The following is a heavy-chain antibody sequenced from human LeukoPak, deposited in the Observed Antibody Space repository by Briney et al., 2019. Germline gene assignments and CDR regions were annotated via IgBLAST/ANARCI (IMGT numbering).Heavy chain of an antibody. CDR1: GFTFSNAW. J-gene: IGHJ6*02. D-gene: IGHD1-7*01. CDR2: IKRNADGGTT. CDR3: VTDSYCSGTTCHVSSNYYYGLDG. Sequence: GGSLRLSCAASGFTFSNAWMRWVRQAPGKGLEWVGRIKRNADGGTTDYAAPVKGRFTISRDDSKNMVYLQMNSLKTEGTAVYYCVTDSYCSGTTCHVSSNYYYGLDGWGPGTTVTVSS. V-gene: IGHV3-15*01.